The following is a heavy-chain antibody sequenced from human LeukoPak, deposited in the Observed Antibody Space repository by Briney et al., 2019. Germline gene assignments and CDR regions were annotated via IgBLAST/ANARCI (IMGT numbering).Heavy chain of an antibody. J-gene: IGHJ4*02. D-gene: IGHD3-22*01. V-gene: IGHV4-34*01. CDR3: ATYHYDRSGYSVD. Sequence: SETLSLTCAVYGGSFSGYYWNWIRQSPGKGLEWIGEINHNGSTNYNPSLKSRVTMSVDTSKNQFSLKLNSVTAADTAVYYCATYHYDRSGYSVDWGQGTLVTVSS. CDR2: INHNGST. CDR1: GGSFSGYY.